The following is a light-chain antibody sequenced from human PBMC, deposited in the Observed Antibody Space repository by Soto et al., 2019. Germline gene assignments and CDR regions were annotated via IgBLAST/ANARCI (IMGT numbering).Light chain of an antibody. CDR2: DVS. CDR1: SSDVGDYNY. Sequence: QSALTQPASVSGSPGQAITISCTGSSSDVGDYNYVAWYQQHPGKAPKLMIFDVSSRPSGVSNRFSGSKSGNTASLTISGLQAEDEADYFCSSYSSSGTRYVFGTGTKLTVL. V-gene: IGLV2-14*01. CDR3: SSYSSSGTRYV. J-gene: IGLJ1*01.